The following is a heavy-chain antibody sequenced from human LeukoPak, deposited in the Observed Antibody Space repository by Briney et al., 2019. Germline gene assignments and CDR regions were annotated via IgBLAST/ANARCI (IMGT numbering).Heavy chain of an antibody. Sequence: PGGSLRLSCAAYGFTFSYFWMHWFRQTPGKGLVWVSCTNTDGSYSSYADSVKGRFTISRDNVRNTLYLQMSSLRAEDSAVYYCARDFDGPRASDYWGQGISVTVSS. CDR2: TNTDGSYS. CDR1: GFTFSYFW. D-gene: IGHD4-17*01. CDR3: ARDFDGPRASDY. V-gene: IGHV3-74*01. J-gene: IGHJ4*02.